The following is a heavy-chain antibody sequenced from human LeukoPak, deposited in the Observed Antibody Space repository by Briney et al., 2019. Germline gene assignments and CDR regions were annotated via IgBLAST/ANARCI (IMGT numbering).Heavy chain of an antibody. CDR1: GFTFSSYS. CDR2: ISSSSSNM. D-gene: IGHD6-6*01. J-gene: IGHJ4*02. Sequence: PGGSLGLSCGASGFTFSSYSMNWVRQAPGKGLEWVSYISSSSSNMYYADSVKGRFTISRDSAKNSLYLQMNSLRAEDTAVYYCAREYSSSSGRSFDYWGQGTLVIVSS. V-gene: IGHV3-48*01. CDR3: AREYSSSSGRSFDY.